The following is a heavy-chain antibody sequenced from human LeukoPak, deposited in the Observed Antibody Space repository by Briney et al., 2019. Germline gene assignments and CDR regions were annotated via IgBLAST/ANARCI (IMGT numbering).Heavy chain of an antibody. Sequence: PGGSLRLSCAASGFTFSSYAMSWVRQAPEKGLEWASRISGSGGSTHYADSVKGRFTISRDNSKNTLYLQMNSLRAEDTAVYYCAKAMSGGSGTYYPHQYYMDVWGKGTTVTVSS. J-gene: IGHJ6*03. CDR3: AKAMSGGSGTYYPHQYYMDV. CDR2: ISGSGGST. D-gene: IGHD3-10*01. CDR1: GFTFSSYA. V-gene: IGHV3-23*01.